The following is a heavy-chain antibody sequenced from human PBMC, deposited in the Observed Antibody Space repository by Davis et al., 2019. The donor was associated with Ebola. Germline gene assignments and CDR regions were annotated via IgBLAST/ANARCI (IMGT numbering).Heavy chain of an antibody. V-gene: IGHV3-30*19. Sequence: GGSLRLSCTSSGFTFSNYGMHWVRQAPGKGLEWVAFLSFDGSTKYYADSVKGRFTVSRDDAKDTLFLQMDSLRAEDTAVYYCATQGGYSNGGYFGFWGQGTLVTVSS. CDR3: ATQGGYSNGGYFGF. CDR2: LSFDGSTK. CDR1: GFTFSNYG. J-gene: IGHJ4*02. D-gene: IGHD4-11*01.